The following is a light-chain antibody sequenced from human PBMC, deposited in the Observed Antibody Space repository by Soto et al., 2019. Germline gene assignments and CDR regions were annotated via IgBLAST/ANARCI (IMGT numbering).Light chain of an antibody. CDR2: GAS. J-gene: IGKJ1*01. CDR1: QSISSTF. V-gene: IGKV3-20*01. CDR3: QQYYSSWT. Sequence: EIVLTQSPGTLSLSPGERVTLSCRASQSISSTFLDWYQHKPGQAPRVIIYGASRRATGIPDRFSGSGSGTDFTLTISRLEPEDFALYYCQQYYSSWTFGQGTKVE.